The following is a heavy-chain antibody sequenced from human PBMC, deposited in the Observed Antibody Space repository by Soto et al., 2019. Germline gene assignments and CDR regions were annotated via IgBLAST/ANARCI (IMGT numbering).Heavy chain of an antibody. J-gene: IGHJ4*02. Sequence: GGSLRLSCAASGFTFSSYGMHWVRQAPGKGLEWVAVISYDGSNKYYADSVKGRFTISRDNSKNTLYLQMNSLRAEDTAVYYCAKDGGSTTTVTSYFDYWGQGTLVTVSS. V-gene: IGHV3-30*18. CDR3: AKDGGSTTTVTSYFDY. D-gene: IGHD4-4*01. CDR1: GFTFSSYG. CDR2: ISYDGSNK.